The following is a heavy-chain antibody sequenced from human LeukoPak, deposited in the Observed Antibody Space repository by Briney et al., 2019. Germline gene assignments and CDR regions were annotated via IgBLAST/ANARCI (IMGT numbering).Heavy chain of an antibody. J-gene: IGHJ3*02. CDR1: GFTFSSYA. V-gene: IGHV3-30-3*01. Sequence: GRSLRLSCAASGFTFSSYAMHWVRQAPGKGLEWVAVISYDGSNKYYADSVKGRFTISRDNSKNTLYLQMNSLRAEDTAVYYCARDRQQQLGNDAFDIWGQGTMVTVSS. D-gene: IGHD6-13*01. CDR2: ISYDGSNK. CDR3: ARDRQQQLGNDAFDI.